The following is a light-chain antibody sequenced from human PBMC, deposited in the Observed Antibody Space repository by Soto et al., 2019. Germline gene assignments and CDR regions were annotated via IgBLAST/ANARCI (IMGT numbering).Light chain of an antibody. CDR2: DVN. CDR1: SSDVGGYNY. CDR3: SSYTGSSHYVV. V-gene: IGLV2-14*01. J-gene: IGLJ2*01. Sequence: QSALTQPASVSGSPGQSSTISCTGTSSDVGGYNYVSWYQQHPGKAPKLMIYDVNNRPSGVSDRFSGSKSGNTASLPISGLQAENEADYYCSSYTGSSHYVVFGVRTKLTVL.